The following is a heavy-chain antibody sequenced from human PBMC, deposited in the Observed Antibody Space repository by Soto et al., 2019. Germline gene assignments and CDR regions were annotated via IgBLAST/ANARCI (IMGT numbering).Heavy chain of an antibody. J-gene: IGHJ4*02. Sequence: LQPSCSGFGTTLRDHYMDWVRQAPGKGLEWVGRSRDKTKGYSTAYAASVKGRFTTSRDESNNSAYLQMNSLKTEDTAVYSCVRATYFSDSRGYTRCLDYWGQGTLVTVSS. CDR1: GTTLRDHY. V-gene: IGHV3-72*01. CDR3: VRATYFSDSRGYTRCLDY. D-gene: IGHD3-22*01. CDR2: SRDKTKGYST.